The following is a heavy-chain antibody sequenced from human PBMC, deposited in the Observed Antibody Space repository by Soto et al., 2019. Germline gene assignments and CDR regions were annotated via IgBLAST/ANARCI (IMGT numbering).Heavy chain of an antibody. CDR2: IYPGDSDT. V-gene: IGHV5-51*01. CDR3: ARLAIDSSGGVFDF. J-gene: IGHJ3*01. D-gene: IGHD3-22*01. Sequence: ISRRASGDRCTNYGGGRMRQIPGKGLEWMGIIYPGDSDTRYSPSFQGQVTISADKSISTAYLQWSSLKASDTAMYYCARLAIDSSGGVFDFWGKGTMVTVSS. CDR1: GDRCTNYG.